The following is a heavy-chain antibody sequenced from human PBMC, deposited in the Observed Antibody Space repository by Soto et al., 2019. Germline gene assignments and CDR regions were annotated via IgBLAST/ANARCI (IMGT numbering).Heavy chain of an antibody. Sequence: GGSLRLSCAASGFTFSSYVLHWVRQAPGKGLEWLAVIWYDGSNKYYADSVKGRFTISRDNYKNTLYLQMNRLRAEDTAVYYCARDRRTYSSSWYVLDGMDVWSQGTTVTVSS. D-gene: IGHD6-13*01. CDR1: GFTFSSYV. J-gene: IGHJ6*02. V-gene: IGHV3-33*01. CDR2: IWYDGSNK. CDR3: ARDRRTYSSSWYVLDGMDV.